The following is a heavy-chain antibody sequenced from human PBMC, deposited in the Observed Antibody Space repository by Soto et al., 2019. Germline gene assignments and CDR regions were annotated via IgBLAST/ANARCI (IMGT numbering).Heavy chain of an antibody. J-gene: IGHJ4*02. CDR3: ARGASITMIVADY. D-gene: IGHD3-22*01. CDR1: GGTFSSYT. CDR2: IIPILGIA. Sequence: QVQLVQSGAEVKKPGSSVKVSCKASGGTFSSYTISWVRQAPGQGLEWMGRIIPILGIANYAQKFQGRVTITADKSTSTAYMELGSLRSEDTAGYYCARGASITMIVADYWGQGTLVTVSS. V-gene: IGHV1-69*02.